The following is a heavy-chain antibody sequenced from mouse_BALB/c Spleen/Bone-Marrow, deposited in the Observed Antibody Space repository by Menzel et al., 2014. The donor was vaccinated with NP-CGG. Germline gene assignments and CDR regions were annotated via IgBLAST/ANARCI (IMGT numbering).Heavy chain of an antibody. CDR3: ARYYYGFYFGY. CDR1: GFNIXDTY. V-gene: IGHV14-3*02. D-gene: IGHD1-1*01. Sequence: EVKLQESGAELVKPGASVKLSCTASGFNIXDTYMHWVKQRPEQGLEWIGRIDPANGNTEYDPKFQGKATITADTSSNTAYLQLSSLTSGDTAVYYCARYYYGFYFGYWGQGTTLTVSS. CDR2: IDPANGNT. J-gene: IGHJ2*01.